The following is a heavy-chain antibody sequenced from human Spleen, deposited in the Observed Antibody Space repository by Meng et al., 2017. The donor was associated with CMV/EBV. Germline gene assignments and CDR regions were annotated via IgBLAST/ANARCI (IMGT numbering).Heavy chain of an antibody. CDR1: GGSVTSGNYY. CDR3: ARAPHGYNWFDP. V-gene: IGHV4-61*01. J-gene: IGHJ5*02. Sequence: GSLRLSCTVSGGSVTSGNYYWSWIRQPPGKGLEWIGYVYSTGTTSYHPSLKSRVTISVDTSRNQFSLRLTSVTAADTAMYYCARAPHGYNWFDPWGQGTLVTVSS. CDR2: VYSTGTT.